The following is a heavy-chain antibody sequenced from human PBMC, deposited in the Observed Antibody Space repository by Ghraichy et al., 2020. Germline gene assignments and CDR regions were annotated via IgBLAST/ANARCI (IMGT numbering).Heavy chain of an antibody. Sequence: GGSLRLSCEASGFTFSYYWMSWVRQAPGKGPEWVAKIKQDGSEEYYVDSVKGRFTISRDNAKNSLYLQMNSLRAEDTAVYYCARGAAETAADWGWFDPWGQGTLVSVSS. J-gene: IGHJ5*02. CDR3: ARGAAETAADWGWFDP. CDR2: IKQDGSEE. CDR1: GFTFSYYW. V-gene: IGHV3-7*01. D-gene: IGHD6-13*01.